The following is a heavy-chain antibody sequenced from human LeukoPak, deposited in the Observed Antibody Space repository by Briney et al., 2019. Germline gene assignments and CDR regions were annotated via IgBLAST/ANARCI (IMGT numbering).Heavy chain of an antibody. CDR1: GDSINSRSYY. V-gene: IGHV4-39*07. D-gene: IGHD3-10*01. CDR2: IYYSGST. Sequence: PSETLSLTCTVSGDSINSRSYYWAWIRQPPGKGLEWIGSIYYSGSTHFNPSLKSRVTISVDTSKNQFSLRLRSVTAADTAFYYCARDSNRYGSGSYFLLDYWGQGILVTVSS. CDR3: ARDSNRYGSGSYFLLDY. J-gene: IGHJ4*02.